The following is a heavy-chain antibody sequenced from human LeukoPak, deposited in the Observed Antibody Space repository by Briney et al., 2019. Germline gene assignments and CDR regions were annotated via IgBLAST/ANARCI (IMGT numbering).Heavy chain of an antibody. CDR2: IYYSGST. CDR3: ARGEGAAPFYYYMDV. V-gene: IGHV4-59*01. J-gene: IGHJ6*03. D-gene: IGHD6-13*01. CDR1: GGSFSGYY. Sequence: SETLSLTCAVYGGSFSGYYWSWIRQPPGKGLEWIGYIYYSGSTNYNPSLKSRVTISVDTSKNQFSLKLSSVTAADTAVYYCARGEGAAPFYYYMDVWGKGTTVTVSS.